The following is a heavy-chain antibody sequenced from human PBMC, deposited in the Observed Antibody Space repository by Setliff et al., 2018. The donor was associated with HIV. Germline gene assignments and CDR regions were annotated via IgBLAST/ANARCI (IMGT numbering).Heavy chain of an antibody. V-gene: IGHV4-34*01. CDR3: ASRENPSGGYPKGWFDP. CDR1: GGSLSGHY. CDR2: INHSGST. Sequence: PSETLSLTCAVYGGSLSGHYWTWIRQPPGKGLEWIGEINHSGSTSYSPSLKSRFTISVDTSKNQFSLKVRSVTAADTAVYYCASRENPSGGYPKGWFDPWSQGSLVTVSS. D-gene: IGHD2-15*01. J-gene: IGHJ5*02.